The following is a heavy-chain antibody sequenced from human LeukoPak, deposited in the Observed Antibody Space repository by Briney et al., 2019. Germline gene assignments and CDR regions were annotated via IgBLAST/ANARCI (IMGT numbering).Heavy chain of an antibody. Sequence: PSETLSLTCTVSGGSISSYYWSWIRQPAGKGLEWIGRIYTSGSTNYNLSLKSRVIMSVDTSKNQFSLKLSSVTAADAAVYYCAREGGYFSLDYWGQGTLVTVSS. CDR3: AREGGYFSLDY. CDR2: IYTSGST. CDR1: GGSISSYY. J-gene: IGHJ4*02. V-gene: IGHV4-4*07. D-gene: IGHD3-22*01.